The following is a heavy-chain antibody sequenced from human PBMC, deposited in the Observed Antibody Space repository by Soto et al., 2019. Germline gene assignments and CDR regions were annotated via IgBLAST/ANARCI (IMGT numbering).Heavy chain of an antibody. CDR3: AKPYPETGDY. CDR2: ISYDGSNK. J-gene: IGHJ4*02. V-gene: IGHV3-30*18. Sequence: QVQLVESGGGVVQPGRSLRLSCAASGFTFSSYGMHWVRQAPGKGLEWVAVISYDGSNKYYADSVKGRFTISRDNSKNTRYLQMNSLRAEDTAVYYCAKPYPETGDYWGQGTLVTVSS. CDR1: GFTFSSYG.